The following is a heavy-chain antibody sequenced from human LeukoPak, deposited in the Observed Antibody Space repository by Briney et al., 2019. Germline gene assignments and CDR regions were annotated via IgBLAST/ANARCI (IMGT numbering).Heavy chain of an antibody. CDR2: ISAYNGNT. J-gene: IGHJ6*02. Sequence: GASVKVSCKASGYTFTSYGISWVRQAPGQGLEWMGWISAYNGNTNYAQKLQGRVTMTTDTSTSTAYMELRSLRSDDTAVYYCARDPVINWNYRLYYYYYYGMDVWGQGTTVTVSS. V-gene: IGHV1-18*01. D-gene: IGHD1-7*01. CDR3: ARDPVINWNYRLYYYYYYGMDV. CDR1: GYTFTSYG.